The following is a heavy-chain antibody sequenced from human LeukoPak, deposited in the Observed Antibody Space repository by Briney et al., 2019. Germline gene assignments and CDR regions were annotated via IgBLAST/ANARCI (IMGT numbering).Heavy chain of an antibody. J-gene: IGHJ4*02. CDR3: ARDLTGDEGGYYFDY. Sequence: GWSLRLSCAASGFTFDDYAMHWVRQAPGKGLEWVSGISWDSGSIDYADSVKGRFTISRDNAKNSLYLQMNSLRAEDTALYYCARDLTGDEGGYYFDYWGQGTMVTVSS. CDR2: ISWDSGSI. V-gene: IGHV3-9*01. D-gene: IGHD7-27*01. CDR1: GFTFDDYA.